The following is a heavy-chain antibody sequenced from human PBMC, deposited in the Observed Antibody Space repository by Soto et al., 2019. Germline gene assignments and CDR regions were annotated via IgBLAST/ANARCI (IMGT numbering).Heavy chain of an antibody. D-gene: IGHD5-12*01. CDR3: AKDRERWLRSFDY. J-gene: IGHJ4*02. Sequence: GGSLRLSCAASGFTFSSYGMHWIRQAPGKGLEWVAVISYDGSNKYYADSVKGRFTISRDNSKNTLYLQMNSLRAEDTAVYYCAKDRERWLRSFDYWGQGTLVTVSS. V-gene: IGHV3-30*18. CDR2: ISYDGSNK. CDR1: GFTFSSYG.